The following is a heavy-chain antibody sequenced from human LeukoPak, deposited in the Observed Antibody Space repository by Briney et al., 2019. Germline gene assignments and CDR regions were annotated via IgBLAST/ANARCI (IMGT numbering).Heavy chain of an antibody. V-gene: IGHV3-48*01. CDR3: ARQGAGIRD. J-gene: IGHJ4*02. Sequence: PGRSLRLSCAASGFTFSSYAMHWVRQAPGKGLEWVSHISSSSSTIYYADSVKGRFTISRDNAKNSLYLQMNSLRAEDTAVYYCARQGAGIRDWGQGTLVTVSS. D-gene: IGHD6-19*01. CDR1: GFTFSSYA. CDR2: ISSSSSTI.